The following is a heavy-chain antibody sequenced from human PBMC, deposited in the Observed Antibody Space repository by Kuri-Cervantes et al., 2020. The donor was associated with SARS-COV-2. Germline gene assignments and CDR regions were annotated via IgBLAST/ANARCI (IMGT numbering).Heavy chain of an antibody. D-gene: IGHD3-3*01. Sequence: GESLKISCAASGFTFSSYDMHWVRQATGKGLEWVSAIGTAGDTYYPGSVKGRFTISRDNSKNTLYLQMNSLRAEDTAAYYCARGNGGITIFGVVIIPVGEFDYWGQGTLVTVSS. V-gene: IGHV3-13*01. CDR3: ARGNGGITIFGVVIIPVGEFDY. CDR2: IGTAGDT. J-gene: IGHJ4*02. CDR1: GFTFSSYD.